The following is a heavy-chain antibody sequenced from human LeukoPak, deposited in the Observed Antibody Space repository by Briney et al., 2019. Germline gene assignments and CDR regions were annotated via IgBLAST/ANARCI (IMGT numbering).Heavy chain of an antibody. CDR3: ARDPAGAGIYYDY. CDR1: GFTFSTYS. Sequence: GGSLRLSCVASGFTFSTYSMNWVRQAPGKGLEWISYISSGSGTIHYADSVKGRFTISRDNDKNALYLQMYRLRAEDTAVYYCARDPAGAGIYYDYWGQGTLATVSS. V-gene: IGHV3-48*01. J-gene: IGHJ4*02. D-gene: IGHD6-19*01. CDR2: ISSGSGTI.